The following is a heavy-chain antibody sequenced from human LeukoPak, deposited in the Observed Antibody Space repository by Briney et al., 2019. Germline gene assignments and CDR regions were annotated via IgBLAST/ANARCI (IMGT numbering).Heavy chain of an antibody. V-gene: IGHV3-48*04. D-gene: IGHD6-13*01. CDR3: ARGGKGIAAAGRGN. CDR1: GFTFSSYA. CDR2: ISSSGSTI. J-gene: IGHJ4*02. Sequence: PGGPLRLSCAASGFTFSSYAMSWVRQAPGKGLEWVSYISSSGSTIYYADSVKGRFTISRDNAKNSLYLQMNSLRAEDTAVYYCARGGKGIAAAGRGNWGQGTLVTVSS.